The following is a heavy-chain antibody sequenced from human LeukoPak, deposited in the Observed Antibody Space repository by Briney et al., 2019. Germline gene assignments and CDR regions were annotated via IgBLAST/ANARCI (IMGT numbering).Heavy chain of an antibody. CDR2: INWNGGST. J-gene: IGHJ3*02. CDR1: GFTFDDYS. CDR3: AREGYGDYRHDAFDI. V-gene: IGHV3-20*04. Sequence: GGSLRLSCAASGFTFDDYSMSWVRQAPGKGLDWVSGINWNGGSTGYADSVKGRFAISRDNAKNSLYLQMNSLRAEDTALYYCAREGYGDYRHDAFDIWGQGTMVTASS. D-gene: IGHD4-17*01.